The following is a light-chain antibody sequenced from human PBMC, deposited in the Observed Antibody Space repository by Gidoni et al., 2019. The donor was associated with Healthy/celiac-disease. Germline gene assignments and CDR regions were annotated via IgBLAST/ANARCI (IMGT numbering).Light chain of an antibody. CDR3: QQYGSP. Sequence: EIVLTQSPGTLSLSPGERAPLSCRASQSVSSSYLAWYQQKPGQAPRRLIYGASSRATGSPDRFSGSGSGTDFTITISRMEHEDFAVYYCQQYGSPFGGGTKVEIK. CDR2: GAS. V-gene: IGKV3-20*01. J-gene: IGKJ4*01. CDR1: QSVSSSY.